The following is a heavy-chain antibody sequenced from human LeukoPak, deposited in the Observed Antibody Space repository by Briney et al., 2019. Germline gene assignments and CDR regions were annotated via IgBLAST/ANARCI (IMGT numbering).Heavy chain of an antibody. CDR1: GFTFSSYG. CDR2: IWYGGSNK. Sequence: PGGSLRLSCAASGFTFSSYGMHWVRQAPGKGLEWVAVIWYGGSNKYYADSVKGRFTISRDNSKNTLYLQMNSLRAEDTAVYYCAKDPHQWELLRFPLDYWGQGTLVTVSS. D-gene: IGHD1-26*01. J-gene: IGHJ4*02. V-gene: IGHV3-30*02. CDR3: AKDPHQWELLRFPLDY.